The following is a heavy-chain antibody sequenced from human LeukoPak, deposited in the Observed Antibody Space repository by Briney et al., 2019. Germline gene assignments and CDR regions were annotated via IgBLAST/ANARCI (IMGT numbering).Heavy chain of an antibody. CDR1: GGTFSSYT. Sequence: SVKVSCKASGGTFSSYTISWVRQAPGQGLEWMGRMIPILGIANYAQKFQGRVTITADKSTSTAYMELSSVRSEDTAVYYCARELYCSSTSCYPDYWGQGTLVTVSS. CDR3: ARELYCSSTSCYPDY. V-gene: IGHV1-69*04. J-gene: IGHJ4*02. CDR2: MIPILGIA. D-gene: IGHD2-2*01.